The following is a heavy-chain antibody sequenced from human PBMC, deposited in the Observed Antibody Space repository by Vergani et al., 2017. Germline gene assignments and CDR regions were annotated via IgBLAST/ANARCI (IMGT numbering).Heavy chain of an antibody. CDR2: INPNSGGT. J-gene: IGHJ5*02. D-gene: IGHD4-11*01. CDR1: GYTFTGYY. Sequence: QVQLVQSGAEVKKPGASVKVSCKASGYTFTGYYMHWVRQAPGQGLEWMGWINPNSGGTNYAQKFQGRVTMTRDTCISTAYMELGRLRSDDTAVYYCARGLAYSNYVLHWFDPWGQGTLVTVSS. V-gene: IGHV1-2*02. CDR3: ARGLAYSNYVLHWFDP.